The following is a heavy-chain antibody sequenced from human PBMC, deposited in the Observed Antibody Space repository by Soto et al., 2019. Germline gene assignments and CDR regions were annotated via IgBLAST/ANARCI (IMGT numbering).Heavy chain of an antibody. D-gene: IGHD2-2*02. Sequence: EVQLVEPGGGLVQPGESLRLSCATSGFTFSNFDMHWVRQVPGKGLEWVSAIGAARDPYYLGSVKGRFTISRENAKNSVYLQMNDLRAGDSAVYYCARAYTGRLPRRADYYYAMDVWGQGTTVTVSS. CDR2: IGAARDP. CDR3: ARAYTGRLPRRADYYYAMDV. V-gene: IGHV3-13*05. CDR1: GFTFSNFD. J-gene: IGHJ6*02.